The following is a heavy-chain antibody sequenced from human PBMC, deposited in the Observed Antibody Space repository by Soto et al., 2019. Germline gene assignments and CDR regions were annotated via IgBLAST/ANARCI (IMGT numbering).Heavy chain of an antibody. D-gene: IGHD3-10*01. CDR3: AKLFGELFDY. CDR2: ISYDGSNK. J-gene: IGHJ4*02. V-gene: IGHV3-30*18. Sequence: GGSLRLSCAASGFTFSSYGMHWVRQAPGKGLEWVAVISYDGSNKYYADSVKGRFTISRDNSKNTLYLQMNSLRAEDTAVYYCAKLFGELFDYWGQGTLVTVSS. CDR1: GFTFSSYG.